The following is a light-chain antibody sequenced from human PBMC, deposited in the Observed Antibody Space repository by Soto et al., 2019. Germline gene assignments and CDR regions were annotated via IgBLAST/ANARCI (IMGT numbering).Light chain of an antibody. CDR2: GAS. CDR1: QSLNSN. CDR3: QQYNTWAWT. Sequence: ETVMTQSPATLSVSPGERATLSCRASQSLNSNLAWYQQKPGQAPRLLIDGASDRATGIPDRFSGSGYGTEFTLSISSLQSEDFAVYYFQQYNTWAWTFGQGTKVEIK. V-gene: IGKV3-15*01. J-gene: IGKJ1*01.